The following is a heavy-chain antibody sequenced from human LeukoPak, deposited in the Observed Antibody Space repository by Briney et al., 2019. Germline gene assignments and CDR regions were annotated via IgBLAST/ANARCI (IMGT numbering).Heavy chain of an antibody. Sequence: ASVKVSCKVSGYTLTELSMHWVRQAPGQGLERMGQINPNNGDADYAQKFQGRVAMTWDTSINTAYMELSRLRSDDTAVYYCARGGLDVWGQGTTVTVSS. CDR1: GYTLTELS. CDR3: ARGGLDV. J-gene: IGHJ6*02. CDR2: INPNNGDA. V-gene: IGHV1-2*06.